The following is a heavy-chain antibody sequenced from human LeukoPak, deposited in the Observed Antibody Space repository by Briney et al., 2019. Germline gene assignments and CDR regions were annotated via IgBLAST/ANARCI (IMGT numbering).Heavy chain of an antibody. D-gene: IGHD5-18*01. CDR3: ASGERGYSYGPLDY. CDR2: IFYAGST. V-gene: IGHV4-59*08. Sequence: SETLSLTCTVSGGSIRSYYWSWIRQPPGKGLEWIGYIFYAGSTTYNPSLKSRVTISIDTSKNQFSLKLNSVTAADTAVYYCASGERGYSYGPLDYWGQGILVTV. CDR1: GGSIRSYY. J-gene: IGHJ4*02.